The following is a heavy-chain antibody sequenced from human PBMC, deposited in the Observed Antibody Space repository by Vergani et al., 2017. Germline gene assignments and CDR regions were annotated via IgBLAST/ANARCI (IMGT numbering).Heavy chain of an antibody. V-gene: IGHV1-69*01. CDR2: IIPIFGTA. J-gene: IGHJ4*02. CDR1: GGTFSSYA. Sequence: QVQLVQSGAEVKKPGSSVKVSCKASGGTFSSYAISWVRQAPGQGLEWMGGIIPIFGTANYAQKFQGRVTITADESTSTAYMELSSLRSEDTAVYYCAVPRANYYGSGSYLRKEEGYWGQGTLVTVSS. CDR3: AVPRANYYGSGSYLRKEEGY. D-gene: IGHD3-10*01.